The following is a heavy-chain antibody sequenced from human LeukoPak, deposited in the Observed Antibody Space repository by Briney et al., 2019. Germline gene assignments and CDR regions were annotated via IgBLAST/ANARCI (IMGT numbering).Heavy chain of an antibody. V-gene: IGHV3-30*14. Sequence: PGGSLRLSCAASGFTFSSYAMHWVRQAPGKGLEWVAVISYDGSKKYYADSVKGRFTISRDNSKNTLYLQMNSLRAEDTAVYYCARAILDCSGGSCLGDAFDIWGQGTMVTVSS. J-gene: IGHJ3*02. D-gene: IGHD2-15*01. CDR2: ISYDGSKK. CDR3: ARAILDCSGGSCLGDAFDI. CDR1: GFTFSSYA.